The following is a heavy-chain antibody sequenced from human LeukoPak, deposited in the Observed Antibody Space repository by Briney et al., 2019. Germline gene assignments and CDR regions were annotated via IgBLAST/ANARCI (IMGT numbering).Heavy chain of an antibody. CDR2: IYYSGST. Sequence: PSETLSLTCSVSGGSISSYYWSWIRQSPGKGLEWIGYIYYSGSTNYNPSLKSRVTISVDTSKNQFSLKLSSVTAADTAVYYCARDSNYWGNWFDPWGQGTLVTVSS. J-gene: IGHJ5*02. V-gene: IGHV4-59*01. CDR3: ARDSNYWGNWFDP. D-gene: IGHD3-16*01. CDR1: GGSISSYY.